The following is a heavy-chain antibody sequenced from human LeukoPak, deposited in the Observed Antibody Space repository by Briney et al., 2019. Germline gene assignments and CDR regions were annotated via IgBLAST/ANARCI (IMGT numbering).Heavy chain of an antibody. CDR2: IYHSGST. CDR3: ARDEWNGYYYMDV. Sequence: NSSETLSLTCAVSGGSISSSTNWWSWVRRPPGKGLEWLGEIYHSGSTNHNPSLKSRLTISVDNSKNQFSLRLGSVTAADSAVYYCARDEWNGYYYMDVWGKGTTVTVSS. V-gene: IGHV4-4*02. J-gene: IGHJ6*03. D-gene: IGHD2-8*01. CDR1: GGSISSSTNW.